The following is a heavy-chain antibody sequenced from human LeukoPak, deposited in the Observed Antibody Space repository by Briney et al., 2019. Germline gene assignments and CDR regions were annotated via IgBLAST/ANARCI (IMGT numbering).Heavy chain of an antibody. CDR3: ARSGRGYDDAFDI. D-gene: IGHD5-12*01. V-gene: IGHV3-21*01. CDR1: GFSLSSYS. Sequence: PGGSLRLSCEGSGFSLSSYSMHWVRQAPGKGLEWVSSISGTSKYIHYSDSVKGRFTISRDNAKNSLYLQMNSLRAEDTAVYYCARSGRGYDDAFDIWGQGTMVTVSS. J-gene: IGHJ3*02. CDR2: ISGTSKYI.